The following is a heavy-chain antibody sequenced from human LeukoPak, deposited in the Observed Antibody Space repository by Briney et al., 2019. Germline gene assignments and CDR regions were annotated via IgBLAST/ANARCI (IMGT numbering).Heavy chain of an antibody. Sequence: SGGSLRLSCAASGFTLSAYEMNWVRQAPGKGLEWVSCISGPSTYYADSVKGRFTISTDSAKNSLYLQMDSLRAEDTALYYCASRRVAVPSTRAFDYWGQGTLVTVSS. V-gene: IGHV3-48*03. CDR1: GFTLSAYE. D-gene: IGHD5/OR15-5a*01. CDR2: ISGPST. J-gene: IGHJ4*02. CDR3: ASRRVAVPSTRAFDY.